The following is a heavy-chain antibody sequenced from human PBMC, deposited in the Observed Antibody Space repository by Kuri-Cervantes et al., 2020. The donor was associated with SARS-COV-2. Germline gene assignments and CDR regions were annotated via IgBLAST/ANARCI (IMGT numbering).Heavy chain of an antibody. CDR3: AREDRAAAATFDY. CDR2: INPSGGST. J-gene: IGHJ4*02. CDR1: GYTFSDSY. D-gene: IGHD6-13*01. Sequence: ASVKVSCKASGYTFSDSYIHWVRQAPGQGLEWMGIINPSGGSTSYAQKFQGRVTMTRDTSTSTVYMELSSLRSEDTAVYYCAREDRAAAATFDYWGQGTLVTVSS. V-gene: IGHV1-46*01.